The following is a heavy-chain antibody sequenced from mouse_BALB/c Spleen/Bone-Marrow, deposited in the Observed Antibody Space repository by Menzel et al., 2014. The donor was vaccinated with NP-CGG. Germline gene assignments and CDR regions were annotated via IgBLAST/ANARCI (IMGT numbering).Heavy chain of an antibody. V-gene: IGHV5-6-3*01. Sequence: EVMLVESGGGLVQPGGSLKLSCAASGFTFSNYGMSWVRQTPDKRLELVATINSNGGTTYYSDSVKGRFTISRDNAKNTLYLQMNSLKSEDTAMYYCARDGYYVGFAYWGQGTLVTVSA. CDR1: GFTFSNYG. J-gene: IGHJ3*01. CDR3: ARDGYYVGFAY. D-gene: IGHD2-3*01. CDR2: INSNGGTT.